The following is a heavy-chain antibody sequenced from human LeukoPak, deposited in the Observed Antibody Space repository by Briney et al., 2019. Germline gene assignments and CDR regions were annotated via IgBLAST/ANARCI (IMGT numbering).Heavy chain of an antibody. V-gene: IGHV3-23*01. D-gene: IGHD6-13*01. Sequence: TGGSLRLSCAASGFTFSSYAMTWVRQAPGKGLEWVSSISGSGGTTYFADSVKGRFTISRDNSKDTLYLQMNSLRAEDTAVYYCAREVGYPDYWGQGTLVTVSS. CDR3: AREVGYPDY. J-gene: IGHJ4*02. CDR1: GFTFSSYA. CDR2: ISGSGGTT.